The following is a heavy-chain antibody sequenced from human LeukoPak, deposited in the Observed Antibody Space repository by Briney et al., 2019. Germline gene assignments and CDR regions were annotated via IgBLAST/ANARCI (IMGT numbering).Heavy chain of an antibody. V-gene: IGHV3-20*04. Sequence: GGSLRLSCAAYGFTFDDYGMSWVRQAQGKGREWVSGLNWNGGSTGYADSVKGGFTISRDNAKNSLYLQMKSLRAEDTALYYCARRALFPGHHFDYWGQGTLVTDSS. CDR2: LNWNGGST. D-gene: IGHD2-21*01. CDR3: ARRALFPGHHFDY. J-gene: IGHJ4*02. CDR1: GFTFDDYG.